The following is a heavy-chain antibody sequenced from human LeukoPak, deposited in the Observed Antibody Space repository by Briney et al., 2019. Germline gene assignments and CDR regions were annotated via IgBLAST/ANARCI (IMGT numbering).Heavy chain of an antibody. J-gene: IGHJ4*02. Sequence: TASETLSLTCTVSGGSISSYYWSWIRQPPGKGLEWIGYIYYSGSTNYNPSLKSRVTISVDTSKNQFSLKLSSVTAADTAVYYCARDRFDYFDYWGQGTLVTVSS. CDR2: IYYSGST. D-gene: IGHD3-10*01. V-gene: IGHV4-59*01. CDR1: GGSISSYY. CDR3: ARDRFDYFDY.